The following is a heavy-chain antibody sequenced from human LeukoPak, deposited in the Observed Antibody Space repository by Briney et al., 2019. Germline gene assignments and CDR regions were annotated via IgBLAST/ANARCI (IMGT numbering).Heavy chain of an antibody. CDR3: ASRWSFDY. V-gene: IGHV3-74*01. CDR1: GFSIGGDW. Sequence: PGGSLRLSCAASGFSIGGDWMHWVRQAPGKGLVWVSRISSDGTTTNYADSVKGRFTISRDNAKNTLYLQMNSLRAEDTAVYYCASRWSFDYWGQGTLVTVSS. D-gene: IGHD2-15*01. CDR2: ISSDGTTT. J-gene: IGHJ4*02.